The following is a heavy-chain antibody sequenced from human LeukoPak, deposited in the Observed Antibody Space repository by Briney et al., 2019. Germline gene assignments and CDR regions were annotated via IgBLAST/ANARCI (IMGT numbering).Heavy chain of an antibody. CDR2: IDGSGEST. CDR3: AKKTMDMVGRAFDV. CDR1: GFTFSNYA. D-gene: IGHD5-12*01. V-gene: IGHV3-23*01. Sequence: GGSLRLSCAAAGFTFSNYAMRWVRQAPGQGLEWVSGIDGSGESTFYADSVKGRFTISKDNSKNTLYLQMNSLRAEDSAVYYCAKKTMDMVGRAFDVWGQGTTVTVSS. J-gene: IGHJ3*01.